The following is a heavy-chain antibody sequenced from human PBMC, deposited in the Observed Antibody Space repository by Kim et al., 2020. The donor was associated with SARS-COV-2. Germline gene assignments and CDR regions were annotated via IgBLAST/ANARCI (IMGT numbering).Heavy chain of an antibody. D-gene: IGHD2-21*02. CDR1: GGSISSYY. CDR2: VLNIWSS. Sequence: SETLSLTCTVSGGSISSYYWSWIWQPPGNGLERIGYVLNIWSSNNNPLLTLRVTISVYTSKNQISLKLRSVTAADTAANYCASTAASRGGDCFALDAFG. V-gene: IGHV4-4*08. CDR3: ASTAASRGGDCFALDAFG. J-gene: IGHJ3*02.